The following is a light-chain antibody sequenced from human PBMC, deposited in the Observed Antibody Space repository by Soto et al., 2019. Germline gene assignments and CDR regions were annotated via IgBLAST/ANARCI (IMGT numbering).Light chain of an antibody. CDR2: AAS. CDR1: QSISTY. J-gene: IGKJ4*01. Sequence: DIQMTQSPSSLSASVVYRVTITCRASQSISTYLNWYQQKPGKAPNLLIFAASTLQSGVPSRFSGSGSGKDFTLTIRSLQPEDFANYYCKQSYNAPLTFGGGTKVDIK. V-gene: IGKV1-39*01. CDR3: KQSYNAPLT.